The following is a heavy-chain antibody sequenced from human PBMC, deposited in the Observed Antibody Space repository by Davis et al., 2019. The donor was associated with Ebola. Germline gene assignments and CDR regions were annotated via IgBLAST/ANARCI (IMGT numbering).Heavy chain of an antibody. CDR3: ARGGGGDSSGFQSWFDP. CDR2: IIPLFGTA. Sequence: SVKVSCKASGGTFTSYAISWVRQAPGQGLEWMGGIIPLFGTANYAQKFQDRVTITADESTRTSYMELNSLRSDDTAVYYCARGGGGDSSGFQSWFDPWGQGTLVTVSS. CDR1: GGTFTSYA. D-gene: IGHD3-22*01. V-gene: IGHV1-69*13. J-gene: IGHJ5*02.